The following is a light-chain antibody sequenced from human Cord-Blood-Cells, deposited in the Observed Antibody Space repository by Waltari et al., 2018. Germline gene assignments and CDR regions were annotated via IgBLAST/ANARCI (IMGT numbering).Light chain of an antibody. CDR2: GAS. V-gene: IGKV3-20*01. CDR3: QQYGRSLT. CDR1: HSVSSSY. Sequence: EIVLTQSPGTLSLSPGERATLSCRASHSVSSSYLAWYQQKPGHAPRHLIYGASSRATGIADRVSGSGSGTDFTLTIRRLEPEDFAVYYCQQYGRSLTFGGGTKVEIK. J-gene: IGKJ4*01.